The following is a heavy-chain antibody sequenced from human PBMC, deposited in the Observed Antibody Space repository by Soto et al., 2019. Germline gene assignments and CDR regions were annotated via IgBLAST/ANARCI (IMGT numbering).Heavy chain of an antibody. V-gene: IGHV3-66*01. CDR3: ARDAKSGCWYSWFDP. CDR2: IYSDAIT. J-gene: IGHJ5*02. D-gene: IGHD6-19*01. Sequence: KGLEWVSVIYSDAITYYADSVQGRFTISRDNSKHTLYLPMHSLRAEDTVVYYCARDAKSGCWYSWFDPWGHGNLVTVSS.